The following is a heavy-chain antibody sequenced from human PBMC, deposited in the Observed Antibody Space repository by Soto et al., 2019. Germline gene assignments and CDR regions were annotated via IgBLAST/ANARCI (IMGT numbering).Heavy chain of an antibody. CDR2: VYSSGGT. V-gene: IGHV4-4*07. CDR1: GGSMSSYY. J-gene: IGHJ5*02. Sequence: SETLSLTCTVSGGSMSSYYWTWIRQPAGKGLEWIGRVYSSGGTHYNPSLKSRVTISLDTSKNQFSLRLPSVTDADTAVYYCARGQRFSDWFDPWGQGTLVTVSS. CDR3: ARGQRFSDWFDP. D-gene: IGHD3-3*01.